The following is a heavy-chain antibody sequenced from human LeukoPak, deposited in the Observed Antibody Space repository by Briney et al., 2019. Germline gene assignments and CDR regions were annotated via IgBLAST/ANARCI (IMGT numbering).Heavy chain of an antibody. Sequence: PSETLSLTCTVSGGSISSSSYYWGWIRQPPGKGLEWIGSIYYSGSTYYNPSLKSRVTISVDTSKNQFSLKLSSVTAADTAVYYCARHRADSSGWWADYWGQGTLVTVSS. D-gene: IGHD6-19*01. CDR2: IYYSGST. V-gene: IGHV4-39*01. CDR3: ARHRADSSGWWADY. J-gene: IGHJ4*02. CDR1: GGSISSSSYY.